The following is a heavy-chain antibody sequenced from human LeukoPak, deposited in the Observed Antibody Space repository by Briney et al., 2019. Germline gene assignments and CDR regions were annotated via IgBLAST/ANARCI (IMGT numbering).Heavy chain of an antibody. CDR2: IDWDDDK. CDR1: EFSLSTSGMC. D-gene: IGHD4-23*01. V-gene: IGHV2-70*11. CDR3: ARIRRTTVVTAGAFDI. J-gene: IGHJ3*02. Sequence: SGPALVKPTQTLTLTCTFSEFSLSTSGMCVSWIRQPPGKALEWLARIDWDDDKYYSTSLKTRLTISKDTSKNQVVLTMTNMDPLDTATYYCARIRRTTVVTAGAFDIWGQGTMVTVSS.